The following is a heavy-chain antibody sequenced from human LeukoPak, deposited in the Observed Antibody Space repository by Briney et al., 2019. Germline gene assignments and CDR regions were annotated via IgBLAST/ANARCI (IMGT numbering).Heavy chain of an antibody. Sequence: SETLSLTCTVSGGSIRSYYWSWIRQPPGKGLEWIGYIYYSGSTSYNPSLKSRVTISVDTSKNQFSLKLSSVTAADTAVYYCARPGYSSSWYNYYYMDVWGKGTTVTVSS. J-gene: IGHJ6*03. CDR2: IYYSGST. V-gene: IGHV4-59*12. D-gene: IGHD6-13*01. CDR3: ARPGYSSSWYNYYYMDV. CDR1: GGSIRSYY.